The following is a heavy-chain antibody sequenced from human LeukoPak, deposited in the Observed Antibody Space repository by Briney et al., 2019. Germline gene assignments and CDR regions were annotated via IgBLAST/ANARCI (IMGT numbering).Heavy chain of an antibody. V-gene: IGHV3-7*04. CDR3: ARGFYFSMTELYYLDL. J-gene: IGHJ2*01. CDR1: GLNFRSFW. D-gene: IGHD2-8*01. CDR2: IKQDGSEK. Sequence: GGSLRLSCAVSGLNFRSFWMSWVRQAPGKGLEWVANIKQDGSEKFFVDSVKGRFTISRDNAKNSLYLQMNSLRAEDSAVYFCARGFYFSMTELYYLDLWGRGTLVTVSS.